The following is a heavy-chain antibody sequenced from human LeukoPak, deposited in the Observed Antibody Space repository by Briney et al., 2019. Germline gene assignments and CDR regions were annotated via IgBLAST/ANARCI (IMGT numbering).Heavy chain of an antibody. CDR1: GGSFSGYY. CDR3: ASLATPGDY. Sequence: SETLSLTCAVYGGSFSGYYWSWIRQPPGKGLEWIGEINHSGSTNYNPSLKSRVTISVDTSKNQFSLKLSSVTAADTAVYYCASLATPGDYWGQGTLVTVSS. D-gene: IGHD1-26*01. J-gene: IGHJ4*02. CDR2: INHSGST. V-gene: IGHV4-34*01.